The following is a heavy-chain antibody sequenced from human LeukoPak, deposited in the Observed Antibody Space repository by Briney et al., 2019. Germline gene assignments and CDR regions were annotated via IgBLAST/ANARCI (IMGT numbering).Heavy chain of an antibody. J-gene: IGHJ4*02. Sequence: PGGSLRLSCAASGFTFSSYGMHWVRQAPGKGLEWVAVISYDGSNKYYADSVKGRSTISRDNSKNTLYLQMNSLRAEDTAVYYCAKDTVALMVYAMYYFDYWGQGTLVTVSS. V-gene: IGHV3-30*18. CDR2: ISYDGSNK. CDR1: GFTFSSYG. D-gene: IGHD2-8*01. CDR3: AKDTVALMVYAMYYFDY.